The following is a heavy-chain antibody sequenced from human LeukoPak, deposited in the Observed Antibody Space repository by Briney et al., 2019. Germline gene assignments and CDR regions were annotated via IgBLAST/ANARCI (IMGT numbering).Heavy chain of an antibody. CDR2: ISAYNGNT. CDR1: GYTFTSYG. J-gene: IGHJ4*02. Sequence: ASVKVSCKASGYTFTSYGISWVRQAPGQGLEWMGWISAYNGNTNYAQKLQGRVTMTTDTSTSTAYMELRSLTSDDTVVYYCARDRYCSSTSCYYDYWGQGTLVTVSS. V-gene: IGHV1-18*04. D-gene: IGHD2-2*01. CDR3: ARDRYCSSTSCYYDY.